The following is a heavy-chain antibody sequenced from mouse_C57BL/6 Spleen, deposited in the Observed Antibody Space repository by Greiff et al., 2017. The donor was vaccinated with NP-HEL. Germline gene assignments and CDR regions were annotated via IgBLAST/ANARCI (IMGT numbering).Heavy chain of an antibody. J-gene: IGHJ2*01. D-gene: IGHD4-1*01. CDR3: AIRENWDYFDY. Sequence: QVQLQQSGAELARPGASVKMSCKASGYTFTSYTMHWVKQRPGQGLEWIGYINPSSGYTKYNQKFKDKATLTADKASSTAYMQLSSLTSEDSAVYYCAIRENWDYFDYWGQGTTLTVSS. CDR1: GYTFTSYT. V-gene: IGHV1-4*01. CDR2: INPSSGYT.